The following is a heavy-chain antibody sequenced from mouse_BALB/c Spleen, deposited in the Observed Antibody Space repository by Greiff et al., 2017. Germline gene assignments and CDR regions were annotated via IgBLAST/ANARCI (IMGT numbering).Heavy chain of an antibody. CDR2: ISYSGST. CDR3: AREGITTAYFDY. V-gene: IGHV3-2*02. Sequence: EVQLQESGPGLVKPSQSLSLTCTVTGYSITSDYAWNWIRQFPGNKLEWMGYISYSGSTSYNPSLKSRISITRDTSKNQFFLQLNSVTTEDTATYYCAREGITTAYFDYWGQGTTLTVSS. CDR1: GYSITSDYA. J-gene: IGHJ2*01. D-gene: IGHD1-2*01.